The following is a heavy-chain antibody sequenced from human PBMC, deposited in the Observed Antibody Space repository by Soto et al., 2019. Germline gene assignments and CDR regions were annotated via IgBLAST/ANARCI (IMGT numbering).Heavy chain of an antibody. V-gene: IGHV1-2*02. CDR1: GYTFTGYD. CDR2: INPNSGGT. D-gene: IGHD3-22*01. J-gene: IGHJ5*02. CDR3: ARDPNSWGYYDGSGYPGNWFGP. Sequence: GASVKVSCKASGYTFTGYDMHWVRQAPGQGLEWMGWINPNSGGTNYAQKFQGRVTMNRHRSIGTAYMELSRRRSDDTAVYYRARDPNSWGYYDGSGYPGNWFGPWGQGTLVTVSS.